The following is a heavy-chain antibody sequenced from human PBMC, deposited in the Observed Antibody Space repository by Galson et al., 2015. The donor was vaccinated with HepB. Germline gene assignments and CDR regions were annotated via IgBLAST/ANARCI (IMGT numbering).Heavy chain of an antibody. CDR3: ARTSSGWYRDAFDI. CDR1: GYTFTSYA. CDR2: INTNTGNP. Sequence: CKASGYTFTSYAMNWVRQAPGQGLEWMGWINTNTGNPTYAQGFTGRFVFSLDTSVSTAYLQISSLKAEDTAVYYCARTSSGWYRDAFDIWGQGTMVTVSS. D-gene: IGHD6-19*01. J-gene: IGHJ3*02. V-gene: IGHV7-4-1*02.